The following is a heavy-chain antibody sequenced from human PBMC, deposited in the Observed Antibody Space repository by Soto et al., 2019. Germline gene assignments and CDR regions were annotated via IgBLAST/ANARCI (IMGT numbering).Heavy chain of an antibody. V-gene: IGHV4-61*01. Sequence: LSLTCSVSGASVSSGSFYWSWIRQPPGKVLEWIGFIYNNETFNYNPSLKSRVTLSVDTFKHQFSLKLSSVTAADTAVYYCARVPLRYSSSHNFDSWGQGALVTVSS. CDR2: IYNNETF. CDR3: ARVPLRYSSSHNFDS. D-gene: IGHD6-19*01. CDR1: GASVSSGSFY. J-gene: IGHJ4*02.